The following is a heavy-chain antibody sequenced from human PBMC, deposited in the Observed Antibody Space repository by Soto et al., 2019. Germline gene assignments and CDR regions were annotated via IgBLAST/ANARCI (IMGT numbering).Heavy chain of an antibody. CDR3: ARLRWILSPSASYYFDY. V-gene: IGHV4-31*03. D-gene: IGHD5-18*01. CDR1: GGSISSGGYY. CDR2: IYYSGST. Sequence: QVQLQESGPGLVKPSQTLSLTCTVSGGSISSGGYYWSWIRQHPGKGLEWIGYIYYSGSTYYNPSLKSRVTISVDTSKNQFSLKLSSVTAADTAVYYCARLRWILSPSASYYFDYWGQGTLVTVSS. J-gene: IGHJ4*02.